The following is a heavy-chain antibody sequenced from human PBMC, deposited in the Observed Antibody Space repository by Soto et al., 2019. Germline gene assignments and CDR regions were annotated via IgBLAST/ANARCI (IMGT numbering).Heavy chain of an antibody. Sequence: SETLSLTCAVYGGSFSGYYWSWIRQPPGKGLEWIGEINHSGSTNYNPSLKSRVTISVDTSKNQFSLKLSSVTAADTAVYYCARGHSSSDYWGQGTLVTVSA. CDR1: GGSFSGYY. CDR3: ARGHSSSDY. V-gene: IGHV4-34*01. J-gene: IGHJ4*02. D-gene: IGHD6-6*01. CDR2: INHSGST.